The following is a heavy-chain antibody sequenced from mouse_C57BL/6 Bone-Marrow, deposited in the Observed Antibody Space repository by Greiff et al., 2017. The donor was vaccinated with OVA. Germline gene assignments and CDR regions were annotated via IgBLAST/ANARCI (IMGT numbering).Heavy chain of an antibody. CDR3: AKDDGTEGY. V-gene: IGHV1-81*01. CDR1: GYTFTSYG. Sequence: VKLVESGAELARPGASVKLSCKASGYTFTSYGISWVKQRTGQGLEWIGEIYPRSGNTYYNEKFKGKATLTADKSSSTAYMELRSLTSEESAVYFGAKDDGTEGYWGQGTTLTVSS. J-gene: IGHJ2*01. D-gene: IGHD2-3*01. CDR2: IYPRSGNT.